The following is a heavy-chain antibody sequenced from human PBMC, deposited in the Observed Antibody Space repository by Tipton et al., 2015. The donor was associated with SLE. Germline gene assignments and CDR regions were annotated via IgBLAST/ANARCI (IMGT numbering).Heavy chain of an antibody. CDR3: ARESSTGRQAH. CDR2: VNHSGGT. Sequence: TLSLTCTVYGGSFSGKYWIWIRQPPGKGLEWIGEVNHSGGTNYNPSLKSRVTISVDTSKNQFSLKLRSVTAADTAVYYCARESSTGRQAHWGQGTLVTVSS. D-gene: IGHD1-1*01. CDR1: GGSFSGKY. J-gene: IGHJ4*02. V-gene: IGHV4-34*01.